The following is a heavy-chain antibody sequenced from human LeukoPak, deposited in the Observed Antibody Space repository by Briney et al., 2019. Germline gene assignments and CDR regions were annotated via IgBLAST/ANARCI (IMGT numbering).Heavy chain of an antibody. CDR1: GGSFSGYY. J-gene: IGHJ4*02. Sequence: SETLSLTCAVYGGSFSGYYWSWIRQPPGKGLEWIGEINHSGSTNYNPSLKSRVTISVDTSKNQFSLKLSSVTAADTAVYYCARDLIVADTRYFDYWGQGTLVTVSS. CDR3: ARDLIVADTRYFDY. V-gene: IGHV4-34*01. D-gene: IGHD1-26*01. CDR2: INHSGST.